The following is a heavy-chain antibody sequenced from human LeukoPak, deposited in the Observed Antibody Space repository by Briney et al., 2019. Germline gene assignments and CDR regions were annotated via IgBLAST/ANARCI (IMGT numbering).Heavy chain of an antibody. V-gene: IGHV4-30-2*01. Sequence: SQTLSLTCAVSGGSISSGGYSWSWIRQPPGKGLEWIGYIYHSGSTYYNPSLKSRVTISVDKSNNQFSLKLSSVTAADTAVYYCARTKESNSWYPVFDYWGQGTLVTVSS. CDR3: ARTKESNSWYPVFDY. J-gene: IGHJ4*02. D-gene: IGHD6-13*01. CDR2: IYHSGST. CDR1: GGSISSGGYS.